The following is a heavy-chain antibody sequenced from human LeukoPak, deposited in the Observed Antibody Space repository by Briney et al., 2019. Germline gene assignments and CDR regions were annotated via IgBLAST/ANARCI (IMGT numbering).Heavy chain of an antibody. CDR1: GASISSDNYY. CDR2: IYYSGVT. J-gene: IGHJ5*02. CDR3: ARESGGYGDYHH. V-gene: IGHV4-31*03. Sequence: SETLSLTCSVSGASISSDNYYWRWIRQHPGEGLEWIGYIYYSGVTYYNPSLKSRVTISLDTSKNQFSLKLTSVTAADTAVYYCARESGGYGDYHHWGQGTLVTVSS. D-gene: IGHD4-17*01.